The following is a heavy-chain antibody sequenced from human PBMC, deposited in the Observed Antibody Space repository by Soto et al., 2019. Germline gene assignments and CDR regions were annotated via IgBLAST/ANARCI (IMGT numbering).Heavy chain of an antibody. CDR2: IYPGDSET. CDR1: GYSFANYW. J-gene: IGHJ4*02. V-gene: IGHV5-51*01. CDR3: ARPGAPTDTVVYDF. Sequence: GESLKSSCKASGYSFANYWIGGVCQKPGKGLEWMGVIYPGDSETTYSPSFEGQVIISVDRSRGTAFLEWSSLKASDTAMYYCARPGAPTDTVVYDFWGQGTQVTVSS. D-gene: IGHD5-18*01.